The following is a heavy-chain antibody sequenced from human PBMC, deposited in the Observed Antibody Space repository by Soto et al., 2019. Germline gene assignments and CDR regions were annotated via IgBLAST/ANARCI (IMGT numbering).Heavy chain of an antibody. V-gene: IGHV1-8*01. J-gene: IGHJ1*01. D-gene: IGHD6-19*01. CDR2: MNPNSGNT. CDR3: AISLPTRYSSAWYGY. Sequence: ASVKVSCKASGYTFTSYDLNWVRQATGQGLEWMGWMNPNSGNTGYAQKFQGRVTMTRNTSISTAYMELSSLRSEDTAVYYCAISLPTRYSSAWYGYWGQGTLVTVYS. CDR1: GYTFTSYD.